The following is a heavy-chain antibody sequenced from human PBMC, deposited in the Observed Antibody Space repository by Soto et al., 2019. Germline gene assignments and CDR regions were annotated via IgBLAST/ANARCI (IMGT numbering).Heavy chain of an antibody. CDR1: GGSISSSPYY. D-gene: IGHD3-22*01. CDR2: IYYSGTT. Sequence: SETLSLTCSVSGGSISSSPYYWGWIRQPPGKGLEWLGTIYYSGTTSYNPSLKSRVIISVDTSNNQLFLKLRSVTAADTAGYYRARHRQYYDTSGYQQRYFDYWGQGTQVTVSS. J-gene: IGHJ4*02. CDR3: ARHRQYYDTSGYQQRYFDY. V-gene: IGHV4-39*01.